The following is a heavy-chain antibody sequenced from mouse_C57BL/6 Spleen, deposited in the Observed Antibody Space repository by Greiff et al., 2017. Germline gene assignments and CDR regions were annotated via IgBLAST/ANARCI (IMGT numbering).Heavy chain of an antibody. CDR1: GYSFTDYN. J-gene: IGHJ4*01. Sequence: VQLQQSGPELVKPGASVKISCKASGYSFTDYNMNWVKQSNGKSLEWIGVINPNYGTTSYNQKFKGKATLTVDQSSSTAYMQLNSLTSEDSAVYYCARGEVQIYYGTGDAMDYWGQGTSVTVSS. CDR2: INPNYGTT. D-gene: IGHD2-1*01. V-gene: IGHV1-39*01. CDR3: ARGEVQIYYGTGDAMDY.